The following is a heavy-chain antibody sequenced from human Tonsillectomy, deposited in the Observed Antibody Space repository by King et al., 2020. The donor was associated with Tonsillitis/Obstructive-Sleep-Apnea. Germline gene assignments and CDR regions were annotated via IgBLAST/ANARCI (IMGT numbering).Heavy chain of an antibody. CDR3: ARDIELWLDAFDI. D-gene: IGHD6-19*01. CDR2: INHGGST. Sequence: VQLQESGPGLVKPSGTLSLTCAVSGGSISISNWWSWVRQSPGKGLEWIGEINHGGSTNYNPSLKSRVTISVDKSKNQFSLRLSSVTAADTAVYYCARDIELWLDAFDIWGQGTMVTVSS. V-gene: IGHV4-4*02. J-gene: IGHJ3*02. CDR1: GGSISISNW.